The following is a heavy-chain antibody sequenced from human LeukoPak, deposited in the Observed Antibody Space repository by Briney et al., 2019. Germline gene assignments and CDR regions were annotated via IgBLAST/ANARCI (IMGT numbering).Heavy chain of an antibody. Sequence: GGSLRLSCAASGFTFSSYWMHWVRQAPGKGLVWVSRINSDGNTYYADSVKGRFTISRDNSKNTLYLQMISLRVEDTAIYYCAKDRIVMSGFFDYWGQGTLVTVSS. CDR2: INSDGNT. J-gene: IGHJ4*02. V-gene: IGHV3-74*01. CDR3: AKDRIVMSGFFDY. CDR1: GFTFSSYW. D-gene: IGHD6-19*01.